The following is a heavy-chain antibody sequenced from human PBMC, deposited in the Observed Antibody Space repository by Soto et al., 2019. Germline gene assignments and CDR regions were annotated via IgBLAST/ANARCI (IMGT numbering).Heavy chain of an antibody. CDR3: ASSPNYVFWSGEPYYNGVDV. V-gene: IGHV4-61*01. CDR2: IYNSGIT. CDR1: GGSVSSGSHY. D-gene: IGHD3-3*01. Sequence: SETLSLTCTVSGGSVSSGSHYWSWIRQSPGKGLEWIGYIYNSGITKYNATLKSRVTISVDTSKNQFSLRLISVTAADTAVYFCASSPNYVFWSGEPYYNGVDVWGPGTTVTVSS. J-gene: IGHJ6*02.